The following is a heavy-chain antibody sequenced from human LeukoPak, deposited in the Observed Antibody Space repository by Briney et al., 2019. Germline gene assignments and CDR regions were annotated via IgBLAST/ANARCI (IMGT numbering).Heavy chain of an antibody. CDR3: ARGHVHYYYYGMDV. V-gene: IGHV1-69*13. Sequence: GASVKVSCKASGGTFISYAISWVRQAPGQGLEWMGGIIPIFGTANYAQKFQGRVTITADESTSTAYMELSSLRSEDTAVYYCARGHVHYYYYGMDVWGQGTTVTVSS. CDR1: GGTFISYA. D-gene: IGHD1-1*01. J-gene: IGHJ6*02. CDR2: IIPIFGTA.